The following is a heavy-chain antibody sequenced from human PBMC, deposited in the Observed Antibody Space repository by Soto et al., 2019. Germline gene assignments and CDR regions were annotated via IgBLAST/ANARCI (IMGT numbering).Heavy chain of an antibody. J-gene: IGHJ6*02. Sequence: GASVKVSCKASGYTFTSYAMHWVRQAPGQRLEWMGWINAGNGNTKYSQKFQGRVTITRDTSASTAYMELSSLRSEDTAVYYCAKGGYSSSWYPYYYYYGMDVWGQGTTVTVSS. CDR3: AKGGYSSSWYPYYYYYGMDV. V-gene: IGHV1-3*01. CDR1: GYTFTSYA. D-gene: IGHD6-13*01. CDR2: INAGNGNT.